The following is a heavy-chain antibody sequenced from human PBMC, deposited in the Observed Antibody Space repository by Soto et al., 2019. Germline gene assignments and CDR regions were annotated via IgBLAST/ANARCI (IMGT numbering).Heavy chain of an antibody. J-gene: IGHJ1*01. D-gene: IGHD2-15*01. Sequence: SETLSLTCTVSGGSISSGGYYWSWIRQHPGKGLEWIGYIYYSGSTYYNPSLKSRVTISVDTSKNQFSLKLSSVTAADTAVYYCAGYCSGGSCYPAEYFQHWGQGTLVTVSS. CDR2: IYYSGST. V-gene: IGHV4-31*03. CDR1: GGSISSGGYY. CDR3: AGYCSGGSCYPAEYFQH.